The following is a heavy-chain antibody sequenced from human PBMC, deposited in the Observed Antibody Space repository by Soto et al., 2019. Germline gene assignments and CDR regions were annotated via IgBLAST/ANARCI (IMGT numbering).Heavy chain of an antibody. Sequence: GESLKISCKGSGYSFTSYWIGWVRQMPGKGLEWMGIIYPGDSDTRYSPSFQGQVTISADKSISTAYLQWSSLKASDTAMYYCARQPWYDIFTGYNYYGMDVWGQGTTVTVSS. J-gene: IGHJ6*02. V-gene: IGHV5-51*01. CDR3: ARQPWYDIFTGYNYYGMDV. CDR2: IYPGDSDT. CDR1: GYSFTSYW. D-gene: IGHD3-9*01.